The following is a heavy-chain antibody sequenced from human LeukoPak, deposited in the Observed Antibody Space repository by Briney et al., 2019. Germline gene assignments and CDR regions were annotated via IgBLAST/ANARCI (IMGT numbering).Heavy chain of an antibody. CDR3: ATAGGLTVYYFDY. Sequence: ASVKVTCKVSGYTLTELSMHWVRQAPGKGLEWMGGFDPEDGETIYAQKFQGRVTMTEDTSTDTAYMELSSLRSEDTAVYYCATAGGLTVYYFDYWGQGTLVTVSS. D-gene: IGHD3-16*01. J-gene: IGHJ4*02. V-gene: IGHV1-24*01. CDR1: GYTLTELS. CDR2: FDPEDGET.